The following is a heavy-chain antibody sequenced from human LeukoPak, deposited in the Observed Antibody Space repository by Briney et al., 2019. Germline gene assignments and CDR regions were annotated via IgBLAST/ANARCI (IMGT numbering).Heavy chain of an antibody. Sequence: PSETLSLTCTVSGGSISSGTYYWSWIRQPAGKGLEWIGRISTSGSTNYNPSLKSRVTISVDTSKNQFSLKLSSVTAADTAVYYCARDYCSSTSCYGFDYWGQGTLVTVSS. CDR3: ARDYCSSTSCYGFDY. CDR2: ISTSGST. J-gene: IGHJ4*02. D-gene: IGHD2-2*01. V-gene: IGHV4-61*02. CDR1: GGSISSGTYY.